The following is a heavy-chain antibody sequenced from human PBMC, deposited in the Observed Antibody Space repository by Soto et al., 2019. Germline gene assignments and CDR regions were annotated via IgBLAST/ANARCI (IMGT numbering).Heavy chain of an antibody. J-gene: IGHJ6*03. CDR3: ARHPSLDYYYYYYMDV. V-gene: IGHV4-59*08. CDR1: GGSISSYY. CDR2: IYYSGST. Sequence: PSETLSLTCTVSGGSISSYYWSWIRQPPGKGLEWIGYIYYSGSTNYNPSLKSRVTISVDTSKNQFSLKLSSVTAADTAVYYCARHPSLDYYYYYYMDVWGKGTTVTVSS. D-gene: IGHD6-6*01.